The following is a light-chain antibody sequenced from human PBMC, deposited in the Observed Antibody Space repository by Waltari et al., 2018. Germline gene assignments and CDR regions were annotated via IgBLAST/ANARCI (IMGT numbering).Light chain of an antibody. CDR2: GAS. Sequence: EIVMPQSPATLSVSPGERAPISCRASQSVSSNLAWYQQKPGQAPRLLIYGASTRATGIPARFSGSGSGTEFTLTISSMQSEDFAVYYCQQYNNWPVALTFGGGTKVEIK. CDR3: QQYNNWPVALT. V-gene: IGKV3-15*01. J-gene: IGKJ4*01. CDR1: QSVSSN.